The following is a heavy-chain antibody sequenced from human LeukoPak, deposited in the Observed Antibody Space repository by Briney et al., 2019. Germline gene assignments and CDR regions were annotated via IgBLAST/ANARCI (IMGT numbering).Heavy chain of an antibody. CDR2: INPNSGGT. V-gene: IGHV1-2*02. CDR1: GYTFTSYY. D-gene: IGHD1-20*01. CDR3: ASSIFLTGTTRGAFDI. J-gene: IGHJ3*02. Sequence: ASVKVSCKASGYTFTSYYMHWVRQAPGQGLERMGWINPNSGGTNYAQKFQGRVTMTRDTSISTAYMELSRLRSDDTAVYYCASSIFLTGTTRGAFDIWGQGTMVTVSS.